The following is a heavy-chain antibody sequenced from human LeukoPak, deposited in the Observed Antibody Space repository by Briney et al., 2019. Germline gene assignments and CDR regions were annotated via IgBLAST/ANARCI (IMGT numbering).Heavy chain of an antibody. J-gene: IGHJ4*02. CDR2: ISAYNGNT. Sequence: SVKVSCKASGYTFTGYYMHWVRQAPGQGLEWMGWISAYNGNTNYAQKLQGRVTMTTDTSTSTAYMELRSLRSDDTAVYYCASLRRIFGVVIPDYWGQGTLVTVSS. CDR1: GYTFTGYY. CDR3: ASLRRIFGVVIPDY. V-gene: IGHV1-18*04. D-gene: IGHD3-3*01.